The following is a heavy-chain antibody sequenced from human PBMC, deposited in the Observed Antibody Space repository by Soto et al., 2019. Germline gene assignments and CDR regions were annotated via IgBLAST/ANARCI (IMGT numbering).Heavy chain of an antibody. CDR1: GLTFIDFY. CDR2: IDPSGTTI. CDR3: ARGHHGLEI. V-gene: IGHV3-11*01. J-gene: IGHJ6*02. Sequence: KTGGSLRLSCAASGLTFIDFYMSWVRQAPGKGLDWVSYIDPSGTTIVYADSVKGRFTVSRDNAKNSLYLQMDSLRGEDSAVCYCARGHHGLEIWGRGTTVTVS.